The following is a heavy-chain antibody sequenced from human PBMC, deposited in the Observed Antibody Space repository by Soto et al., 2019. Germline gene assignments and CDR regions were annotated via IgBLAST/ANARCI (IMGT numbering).Heavy chain of an antibody. Sequence: QVTLKESGPVLVKPTETLTLTCTVSGFSLSNARMGVSWIRQPPGKALEWLAHIFSNDEKSYSTSLKSRLTISKDTSKSQVVLTMTNMDPVDTATYSCARINRVRGVSWFDPWGQGTLVTVSS. V-gene: IGHV2-26*01. CDR1: GFSLSNARMG. CDR2: IFSNDEK. D-gene: IGHD3-10*01. CDR3: ARINRVRGVSWFDP. J-gene: IGHJ5*02.